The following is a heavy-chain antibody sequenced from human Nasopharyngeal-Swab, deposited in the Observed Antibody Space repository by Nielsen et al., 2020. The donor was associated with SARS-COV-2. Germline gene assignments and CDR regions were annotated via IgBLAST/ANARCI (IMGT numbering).Heavy chain of an antibody. CDR1: GFTFDDYT. V-gene: IGHV3-43*01. D-gene: IGHD1-14*01. CDR3: ARTTPSMDV. CDR2: ISWDGGST. J-gene: IGHJ6*02. Sequence: GGSLRLSCAASGFTFDDYTMHWVRQAPGKGLEWVSLISWDGGSTYYADSVKGRFTISRDNSKNTLYLQMNSLRAEDTAVYYCARTTPSMDVWGQGTTVTVSS.